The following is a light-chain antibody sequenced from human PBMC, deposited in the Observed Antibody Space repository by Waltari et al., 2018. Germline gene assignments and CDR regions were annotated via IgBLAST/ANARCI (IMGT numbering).Light chain of an antibody. V-gene: IGLV1-40*01. CDR3: QSYDSSLSGVL. J-gene: IGLJ2*01. CDR1: NSNIGAGSG. CDR2: GND. Sequence: QSVLTQPPSVSGAPGQRVTISCTGSNSNIGAGSGVHWYQQLPGTAPKLLIYGNDNRPSGVPDRFSGPKSGTSSSLAITGLQAEDEADYYCQSYDSSLSGVLFGGGTKLTVL.